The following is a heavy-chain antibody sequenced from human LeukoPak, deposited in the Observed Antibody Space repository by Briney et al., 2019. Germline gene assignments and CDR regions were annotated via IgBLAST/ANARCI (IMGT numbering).Heavy chain of an antibody. D-gene: IGHD3-10*01. CDR2: ISGSGGST. CDR1: GFTFSSYG. CDR3: AKRRITMVRGAIRYYYMDV. V-gene: IGHV3-23*01. Sequence: PGGSLRLSCAASGFTFSSYGMYWVRQAPGKGLEWVSAISGSGGSTYYADSVKGRFTISRDNSKNTLYLQMNSLRAEDTAVYYCAKRRITMVRGAIRYYYMDVWGKGTTVTISS. J-gene: IGHJ6*03.